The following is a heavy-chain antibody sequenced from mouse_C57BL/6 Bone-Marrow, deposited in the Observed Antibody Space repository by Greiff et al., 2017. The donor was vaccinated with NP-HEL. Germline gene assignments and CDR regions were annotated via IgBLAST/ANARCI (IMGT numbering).Heavy chain of an antibody. CDR2: IWSGGST. J-gene: IGHJ4*01. CDR3: ARKAVTTRAMDY. V-gene: IGHV2-2*01. CDR1: GFSLTSYG. D-gene: IGHD2-2*01. Sequence: VQLQESGPGLVQPSQSLSITCTVSGFSLTSYGVHWVRQSPGKGLEWLGVIWSGGSTDSNAAFISRLSISKDNSKSQVFFKMNSLQADDTAIYYCARKAVTTRAMDYWGQGTSVTVSS.